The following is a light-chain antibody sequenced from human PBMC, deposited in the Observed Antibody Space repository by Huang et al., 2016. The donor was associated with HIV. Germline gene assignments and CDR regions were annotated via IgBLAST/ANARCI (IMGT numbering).Light chain of an antibody. Sequence: EIVLTQSPATLSLSPGERATLSCRASQSVSSYLAWYQQKPGQAPRRLIYDASNRATGIPARFSGSWSGTDFTLTISSLEPEDFAVYYCQQRSNWPRMYTFGQGTKLEIK. V-gene: IGKV3-11*01. CDR3: QQRSNWPRMYT. J-gene: IGKJ2*01. CDR2: DAS. CDR1: QSVSSY.